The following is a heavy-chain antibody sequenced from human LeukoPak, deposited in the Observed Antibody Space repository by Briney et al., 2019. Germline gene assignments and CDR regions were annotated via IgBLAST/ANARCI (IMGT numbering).Heavy chain of an antibody. V-gene: IGHV4-34*01. CDR3: ARGIRFLEWLFRDYYYGMDV. CDR2: INHSGST. Sequence: SETLSLTCAVYGGSFSGYYWSWIRQPPGKGLEWIGEINHSGSTNYNPSLKSRVTISVDTSENQFSLKLSSVTAADTAVYYCARGIRFLEWLFRDYYYGMDVWGQGTTVTVSS. J-gene: IGHJ6*02. D-gene: IGHD3-3*01. CDR1: GGSFSGYY.